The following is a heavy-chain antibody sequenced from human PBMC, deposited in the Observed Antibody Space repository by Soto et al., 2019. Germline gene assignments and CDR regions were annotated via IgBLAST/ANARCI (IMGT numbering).Heavy chain of an antibody. Sequence: GGSLRLSCAASGFTFSSYAMSWVRQAPGKGLEWVSAISGSGGSTYYADSVKGRFTISRDNSKNTLYLQMNSLRAEDTAVYYCAKGYRLAFYYYYGMDVWGQGTTVTVSS. J-gene: IGHJ6*02. CDR1: GFTFSSYA. CDR3: AKGYRLAFYYYYGMDV. D-gene: IGHD1-26*01. CDR2: ISGSGGST. V-gene: IGHV3-23*01.